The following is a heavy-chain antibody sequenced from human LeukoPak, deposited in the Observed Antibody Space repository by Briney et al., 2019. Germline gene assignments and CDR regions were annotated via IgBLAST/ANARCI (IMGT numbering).Heavy chain of an antibody. CDR3: ARPGGTATTDFDY. CDR2: ISGSGDRT. D-gene: IGHD4-17*01. CDR1: GFTFINYA. Sequence: GSLRLSCAASGFTFINYAMNWVRQAPGKGLEWVSAISGSGDRTYYAESVKGRFTISRHNSKNSLLLQMNSLRADDTAVYYCARPGGTATTDFDYWGQGTLVTVSS. J-gene: IGHJ4*02. V-gene: IGHV3-23*01.